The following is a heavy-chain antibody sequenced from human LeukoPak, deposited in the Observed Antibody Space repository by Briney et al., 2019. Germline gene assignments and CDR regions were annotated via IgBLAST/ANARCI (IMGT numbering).Heavy chain of an antibody. V-gene: IGHV1-2*02. D-gene: IGHD3-10*01. Sequence: GASVKVSCKASGYTFTGYYMHWVRQAPGQGLEWMGWINPNSGGTNYAQKFQGRVTMTRDTSISTAYMELSRLRSDDTAVYYCARLLLWFGELFIPKKDAFDIWGQGTMVTVSS. CDR1: GYTFTGYY. J-gene: IGHJ3*02. CDR3: ARLLLWFGELFIPKKDAFDI. CDR2: INPNSGGT.